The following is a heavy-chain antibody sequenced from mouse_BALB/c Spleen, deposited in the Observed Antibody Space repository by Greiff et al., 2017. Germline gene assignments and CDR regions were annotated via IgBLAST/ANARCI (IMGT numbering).Heavy chain of an antibody. Sequence: VKLMESGAELMKPGGSVKLSCTATGYTFSSYWIAWVQQTPGHGLEWIGEILPGSGSTYYNEKFKGKATFTADTSSNTAYMQLSSLTSEDSAVYYCARGRGRDGYYDAMDYWGQGTSGNGSS. D-gene: IGHD2-3*01. CDR3: ARGRGRDGYYDAMDY. J-gene: IGHJ4*01. CDR1: GYTFSSYW. CDR2: ILPGSGST. V-gene: IGHV1-9*01.